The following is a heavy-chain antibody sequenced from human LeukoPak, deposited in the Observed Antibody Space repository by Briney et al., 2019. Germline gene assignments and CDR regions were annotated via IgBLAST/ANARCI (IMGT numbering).Heavy chain of an antibody. CDR2: IRSKANSYAT. CDR1: GFTFSGSA. CDR3: ARDLFGYDIDY. Sequence: GGSLRLSCAASGFTFSGSAMHWVRQASGKGLEWVGRIRSKANSYATAYAASVKGRFTISRDDSKNSLYLQMNSLKTEDSAVYYCARDLFGYDIDYWGQGTLVTVSS. D-gene: IGHD3-22*01. V-gene: IGHV3-73*01. J-gene: IGHJ4*02.